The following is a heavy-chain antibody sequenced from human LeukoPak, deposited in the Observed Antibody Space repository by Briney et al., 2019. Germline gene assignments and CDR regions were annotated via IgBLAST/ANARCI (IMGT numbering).Heavy chain of an antibody. CDR3: ARGRQGDSSGWYSTAFDI. V-gene: IGHV1-18*01. J-gene: IGHJ3*02. Sequence: EASVKVSCTASGYTFTSYGISWVRQAPGQGLEWMGWISAYNGNTNYAQKLQGRVTMTTDTSTSTAYMELRSLRSDDTAVYYCARGRQGDSSGWYSTAFDIWGQGTMVTVSS. CDR2: ISAYNGNT. CDR1: GYTFTSYG. D-gene: IGHD6-19*01.